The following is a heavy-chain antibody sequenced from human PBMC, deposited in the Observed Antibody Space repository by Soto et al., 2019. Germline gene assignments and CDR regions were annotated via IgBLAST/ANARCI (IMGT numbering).Heavy chain of an antibody. J-gene: IGHJ4*02. CDR1: GFTFNSYA. CDR2: VSGLGATT. V-gene: IGHV3-23*01. Sequence: QPGGSLRLSCAASGFTFNSYAMSWVRQAPGKGLEWVSSVSGLGATTHHADSVQGRFTISRDNSKNTLYLQINSLRAEDTAVYYCAKVLTGELDYWGQGTLVTVSS. CDR3: AKVLTGELDY. D-gene: IGHD7-27*01.